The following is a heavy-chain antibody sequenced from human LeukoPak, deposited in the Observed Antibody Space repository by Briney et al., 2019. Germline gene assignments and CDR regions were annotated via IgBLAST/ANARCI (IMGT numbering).Heavy chain of an antibody. J-gene: IGHJ4*02. D-gene: IGHD2-15*01. CDR1: GYTFGDYA. V-gene: IGHV3-30*04. CDR2: IYYRATET. Sequence: GGSLRLSCAGSGYTFGDYAMHWVRQAPGKGLEWVALIYYRATETLYKDSVRGRFSISRDDWKNTLFLQMNSLRPEDTAVYYCAREERGWSVGHWGQGTPVTVSS. CDR3: AREERGWSVGH.